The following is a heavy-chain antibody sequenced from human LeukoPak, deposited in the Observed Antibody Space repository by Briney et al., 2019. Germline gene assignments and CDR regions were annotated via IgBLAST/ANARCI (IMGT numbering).Heavy chain of an antibody. J-gene: IGHJ4*02. CDR1: GFTFTTYW. Sequence: PGGSLRLSCVASGFTFTTYWMHWVRQAPGKGLVWVSRINGDGSNSNYADSVEGRFTISRDNARNTLYLQMNGLRAEDTALYYCARTSPTSHFDFWGQGTLVTVSS. D-gene: IGHD3-16*01. V-gene: IGHV3-74*01. CDR2: INGDGSNS. CDR3: ARTSPTSHFDF.